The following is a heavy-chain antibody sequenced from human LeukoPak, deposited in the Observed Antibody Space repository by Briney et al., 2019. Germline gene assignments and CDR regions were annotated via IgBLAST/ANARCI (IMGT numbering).Heavy chain of an antibody. CDR1: GGSISSGSYY. V-gene: IGHV4-61*10. J-gene: IGHJ5*02. CDR2: IYYSGST. CDR3: ARRTARWFDP. Sequence: SETLSLTCTVSGGSISSGSYYWNWIRQPAGKGLEWIGDIYYSGSTNYSPSLKSRVNISVDRSTNQFSLKVISVTAADTAVYYCARRTARWFDPWGQGTLVTVSS.